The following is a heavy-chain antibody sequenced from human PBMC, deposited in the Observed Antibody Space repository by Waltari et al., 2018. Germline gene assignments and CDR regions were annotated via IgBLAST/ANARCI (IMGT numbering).Heavy chain of an antibody. Sequence: EVQLVESGGGLVKPGGSLRLSCAASGFTFSSYSMNWVRQAPGKGLEWVSSISSSSSYIYYADSVKGRFTISRDNAKNSLYLQMNSLRAEDTAVYYCARDLRQLGPNSDYWGQGTLVTVSS. CDR3: ARDLRQLGPNSDY. D-gene: IGHD6-13*01. J-gene: IGHJ4*02. CDR2: ISSSSSYI. CDR1: GFTFSSYS. V-gene: IGHV3-21*01.